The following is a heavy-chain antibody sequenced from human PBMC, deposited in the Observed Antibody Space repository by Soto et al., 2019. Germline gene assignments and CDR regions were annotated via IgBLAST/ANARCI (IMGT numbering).Heavy chain of an antibody. D-gene: IGHD4-17*01. CDR1: GGSISSGGYS. V-gene: IGHV4-30-2*01. J-gene: IGHJ4*02. CDR3: ARGLTRTTVVYYFDY. Sequence: QLQLQESGSGLVKPSQTLSLTCAVSGGSISSGGYSWSWIRQPPGKGLEWIGYIYHSGRTYYNPSLKSRVTISVDRSKNQFSLKLSSVTAADTAVYYCARGLTRTTVVYYFDYWGQGTLVTVSS. CDR2: IYHSGRT.